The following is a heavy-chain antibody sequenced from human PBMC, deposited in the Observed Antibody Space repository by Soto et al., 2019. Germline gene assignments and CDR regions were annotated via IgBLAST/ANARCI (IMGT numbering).Heavy chain of an antibody. V-gene: IGHV1-3*01. CDR2: INAGNGNT. D-gene: IGHD3-22*01. Sequence: ASVKVSCKASGYTFTNYAIHWVRQAPGQRLEWMGWINAGNGNTKYSQKFQGRVTITRDTAASTAYMELSSLRSEDTAVYYCARGERYYYDTSGYFGFDYWGQGTLVTVSS. J-gene: IGHJ4*02. CDR3: ARGERYYYDTSGYFGFDY. CDR1: GYTFTNYA.